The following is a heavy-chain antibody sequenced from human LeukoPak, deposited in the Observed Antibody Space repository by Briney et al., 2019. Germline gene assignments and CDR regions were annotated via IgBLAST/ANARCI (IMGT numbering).Heavy chain of an antibody. J-gene: IGHJ4*02. CDR2: ISGGGGSGGST. D-gene: IGHD3-9*01. CDR1: GFTFSSYA. Sequence: GGSLRLSCAASGFTFSSYAMSWVRQAPGKGLEWVSAISGGGGSGGSTYYADSVKGRFTISRDNSKNTLLLQMNSLRAEDTAVYFLAKAEDGVPPGCFDYGARGPWSPSPQ. CDR3: AKAEDGVPPGCFDY. V-gene: IGHV3-23*01.